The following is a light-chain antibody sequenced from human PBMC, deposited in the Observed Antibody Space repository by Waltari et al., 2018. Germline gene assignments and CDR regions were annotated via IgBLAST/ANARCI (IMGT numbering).Light chain of an antibody. V-gene: IGLV2-23*01. CDR3: SSFATSGIWV. CDR2: EDS. CDR1: NSDLANYNL. J-gene: IGLJ3*02. Sequence: QSALNQPASVSGPPAQSNTISCTGTNSDLANYNLLSWYQQDPGKAPKLVIYEDSQRPSGVSHRFAGSKSGNTASLTISGLQADDESDFHCSSFATSGIWVFGGGTRLTVL.